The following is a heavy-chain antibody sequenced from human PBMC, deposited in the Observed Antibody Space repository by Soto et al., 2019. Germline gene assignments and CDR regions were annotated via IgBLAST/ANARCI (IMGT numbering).Heavy chain of an antibody. CDR2: ISGSGGST. CDR3: ARRNAKYQLLGAWFDP. V-gene: IGHV3-23*01. CDR1: GFTFSSYA. D-gene: IGHD2-2*01. J-gene: IGHJ5*02. Sequence: GGSLRLSCAASGFTFSSYAMSWVRQAPGKGLEWVSAISGSGGSTYYADSVKGRFTISRDNSKNTLYLQMNSLRAEDMALYYCARRNAKYQLLGAWFDPWGQGTLVTVSS.